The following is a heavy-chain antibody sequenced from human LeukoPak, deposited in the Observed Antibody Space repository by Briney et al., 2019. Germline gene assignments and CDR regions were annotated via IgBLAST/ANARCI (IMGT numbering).Heavy chain of an antibody. J-gene: IGHJ5*02. CDR2: INPNRSGT. CDR3: ARMMTGAPYKWLDP. CDR1: GYTFTCYY. V-gene: IGHV1-2*02. Sequence: GASVKVSCTASGYTFTCYYMHWVRQAPGQGLEWMGCINPNRSGTNYAQKLQGRFTMTRDTSISTGYMELSRLRSDDTAVYYCARMMTGAPYKWLDPWGQGTLVTVSS. D-gene: IGHD3-16*01.